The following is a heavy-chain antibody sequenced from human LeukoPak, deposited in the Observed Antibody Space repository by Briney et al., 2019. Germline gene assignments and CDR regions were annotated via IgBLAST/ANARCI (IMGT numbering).Heavy chain of an antibody. V-gene: IGHV4-59*01. CDR1: GGSISSYY. Sequence: SETLSLTCTVSGGSISSYYWSWIRQPPGKGLEWIGYIYYSGSTNYNPSLKSRVTISVDTSKNQFSLKLSSVTAADTAVYYCASVGGPARDYWGQGTLVTVSS. D-gene: IGHD3-16*01. CDR2: IYYSGST. CDR3: ASVGGPARDY. J-gene: IGHJ4*02.